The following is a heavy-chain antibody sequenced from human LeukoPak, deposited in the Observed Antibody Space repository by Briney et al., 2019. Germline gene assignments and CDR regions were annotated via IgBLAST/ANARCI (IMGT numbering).Heavy chain of an antibody. CDR2: IKSKTDGGTT. D-gene: IGHD1-26*01. CDR3: TTDHEWEPNLDY. CDR1: GFTFSNAW. Sequence: PGGSLRLSCAASGFTFSNAWMSWVRQAPGKGLEWVGRIKSKTDGGTTDYAAPVKGRFTISRDDSKNTLYLQMNSLKTEDTAVYYCTTDHEWEPNLDYWGQGTLVTVSS. J-gene: IGHJ4*02. V-gene: IGHV3-15*01.